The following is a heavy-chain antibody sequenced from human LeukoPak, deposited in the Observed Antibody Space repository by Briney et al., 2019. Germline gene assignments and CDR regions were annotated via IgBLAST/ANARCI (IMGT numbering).Heavy chain of an antibody. V-gene: IGHV4-38-2*02. Sequence: SETLSLTCTVSGYSISSGYYWGWIRQPPGKGLEWIGSTYHSGSTYYNPSLKSRVTKSVDTSKNQFSLKLSSVTAADTAVYYCAREAAGPVNWFDPWGQGTLVTVSS. CDR3: AREAAGPVNWFDP. CDR2: TYHSGST. CDR1: GYSISSGYY. D-gene: IGHD6-13*01. J-gene: IGHJ5*02.